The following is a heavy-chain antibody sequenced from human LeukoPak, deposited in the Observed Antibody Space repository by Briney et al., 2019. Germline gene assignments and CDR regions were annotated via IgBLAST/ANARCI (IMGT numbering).Heavy chain of an antibody. D-gene: IGHD3-3*01. CDR1: GGSISSGDYY. V-gene: IGHV4-30-4*08. CDR3: ARGQNTLFGVVTWDDAFDI. J-gene: IGHJ3*02. Sequence: PSETLSLTCTVSGGSISSGDYYWSWIRQPPGKGLEWIGYIYYSGSTYYNPSLKSRVTISVDMSKNHFSLKLSSVTAADTAVYYCARGQNTLFGVVTWDDAFDIWGQGTMVTVSS. CDR2: IYYSGST.